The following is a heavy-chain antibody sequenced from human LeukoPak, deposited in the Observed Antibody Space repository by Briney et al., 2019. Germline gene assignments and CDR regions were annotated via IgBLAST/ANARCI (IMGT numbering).Heavy chain of an antibody. CDR3: ATTRPYGTTWAGAFED. CDR1: GFILSSHG. V-gene: IGHV3-23*01. D-gene: IGHD6-19*01. J-gene: IGHJ4*02. CDR2: VTSRAGA. Sequence: GGSLRLSCAASGFILSSHGMSWVRQAPGKGLEWVSTVTSRAGAEYTDSVKGRFITSRDNSRNTLFLPMNSLRAEDTAVYYCATTRPYGTTWAGAFEDWGQGTPVTVSS.